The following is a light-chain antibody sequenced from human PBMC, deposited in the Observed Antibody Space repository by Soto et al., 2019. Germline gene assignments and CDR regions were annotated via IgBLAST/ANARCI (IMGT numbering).Light chain of an antibody. V-gene: IGKV3-11*02. J-gene: IGKJ2*01. CDR3: QQYGGVPYT. CDR1: QSISGY. CDR2: ADS. Sequence: EIVLTQSPATLSLSPGERATLSCRASQSISGYLGWYQQRPGQAPRLLIYADSNRATGIPARFSGSGSGRDFTLTISSLEPEDFAIYYCQQYGGVPYTFGQGTKVDIK.